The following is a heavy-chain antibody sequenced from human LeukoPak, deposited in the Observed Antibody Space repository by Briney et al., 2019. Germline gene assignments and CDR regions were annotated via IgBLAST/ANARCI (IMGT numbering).Heavy chain of an antibody. CDR2: ISYDGSNK. D-gene: IGHD5-18*01. Sequence: GGSLRLSCAASGFTFSSYGMHWVRQAPGKGLEWVAVISYDGSNKYYADFVKGRFTISRDNSKNTLYLQMNSLRAEDTAVYYCAQEGSYGSLDYWGQGTLVTVSS. CDR3: AQEGSYGSLDY. J-gene: IGHJ4*02. V-gene: IGHV3-30*18. CDR1: GFTFSSYG.